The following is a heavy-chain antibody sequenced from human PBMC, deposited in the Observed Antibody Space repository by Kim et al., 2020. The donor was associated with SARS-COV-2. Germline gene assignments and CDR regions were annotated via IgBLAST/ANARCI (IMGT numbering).Heavy chain of an antibody. CDR2: IYHSGST. Sequence: SETLSLTCAVSGGSISSSNWWSWVRQPPGKGLEWIGEIYHSGSTNYNPSLKSRVTISVDKSKNQFSLKLSSVTAADTAVYYCARDIIVGATTADYWGQGTLVTVSS. V-gene: IGHV4-4*02. J-gene: IGHJ4*02. CDR1: GGSISSSNW. CDR3: ARDIIVGATTADY. D-gene: IGHD1-26*01.